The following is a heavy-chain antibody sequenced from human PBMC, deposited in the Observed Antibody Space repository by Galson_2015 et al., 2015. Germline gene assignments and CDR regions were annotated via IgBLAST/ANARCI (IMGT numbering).Heavy chain of an antibody. CDR2: IYYSGST. CDR3: ARGVIVVVPAAIPAFDI. D-gene: IGHD2-2*02. V-gene: IGHV4-59*01. Sequence: ETLSLTCTVSGGSISSYYWSRIRQPPGKGLEWIGYIYYSGSTNYNPSLKRRVTISVDTSKNQFSLKLSSVTAADTAVYYCARGVIVVVPAAIPAFDIWGQGTMVTVSS. CDR1: GGSISSYY. J-gene: IGHJ3*02.